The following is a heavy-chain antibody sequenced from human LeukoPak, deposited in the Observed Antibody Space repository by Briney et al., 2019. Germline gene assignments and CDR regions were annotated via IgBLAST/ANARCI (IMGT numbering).Heavy chain of an antibody. V-gene: IGHV5-51*01. D-gene: IGHD6-19*01. CDR2: IYPGDSDT. Sequence: GESLQISCKGSGYSFTSYWIGWVRQMPGKGLEWMGIIYPGDSDTRYSPSFQGQVTISADKSISTAYLQWSSLKASDTAMYYCASCTVAGTQAFGYWGQGTLVTVSS. J-gene: IGHJ4*02. CDR3: ASCTVAGTQAFGY. CDR1: GYSFTSYW.